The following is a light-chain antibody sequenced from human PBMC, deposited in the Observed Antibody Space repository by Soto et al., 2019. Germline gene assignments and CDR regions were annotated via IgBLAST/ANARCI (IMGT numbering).Light chain of an antibody. CDR3: QQYNSYSLT. V-gene: IGKV1-5*01. Sequence: DIQMTQSPSTLSASVGDSVTITCRASQSVSAWLAWYQQKPGRAPNPLIYDAASLESGVPSRFSGSGSGTEVPLTISSWQPDDFATYYCQQYNSYSLTFGGGPKVEI. CDR1: QSVSAW. J-gene: IGKJ4*01. CDR2: DAA.